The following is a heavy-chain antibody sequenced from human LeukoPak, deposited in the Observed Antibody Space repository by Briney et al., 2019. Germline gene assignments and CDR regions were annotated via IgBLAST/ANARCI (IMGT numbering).Heavy chain of an antibody. Sequence: PGGSLRLSCAASGFTFSSYAMTWVRQPPGKGLEGVSSITGSAANTYYADSVKGRFTISRDNSKSTLYLQMNSLRAEDTAVYYCAKRYSGTSGLYNFDYWGQGTLVTVSS. D-gene: IGHD1-26*01. V-gene: IGHV3-23*01. CDR3: AKRYSGTSGLYNFDY. CDR1: GFTFSSYA. J-gene: IGHJ4*02. CDR2: ITGSAANT.